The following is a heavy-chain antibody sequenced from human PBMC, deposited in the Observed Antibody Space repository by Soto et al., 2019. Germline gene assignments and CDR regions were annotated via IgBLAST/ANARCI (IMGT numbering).Heavy chain of an antibody. CDR3: AREKQWGYYYYGTDV. Sequence: GGSLSLSCAASGFTFSSYWMHWVRQAPGKGLVWVSRINSDGSSTSYADSVKGRFTISRDNAKNTLYLQMNSLRAEDTAVYYCAREKQWGYYYYGTDVWGQGTTVTVSS. CDR2: INSDGSST. J-gene: IGHJ6*02. CDR1: GFTFSSYW. D-gene: IGHD6-19*01. V-gene: IGHV3-74*01.